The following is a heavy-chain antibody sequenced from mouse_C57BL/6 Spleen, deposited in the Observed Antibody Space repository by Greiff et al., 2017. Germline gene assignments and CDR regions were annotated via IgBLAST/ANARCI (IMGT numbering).Heavy chain of an antibody. V-gene: IGHV1-15*01. J-gene: IGHJ4*01. CDR3: TRRFYAMDY. Sequence: VQLQQSGAELVRPGASVTLSCKASGYTFTDYEMHWVKQTPVHGLGWIGAIDPETGGTAYNQKFKGKAILTADKSSSTAYMELRSLTSEDSAVYYCTRRFYAMDYWGQGTSVTVSS. CDR1: GYTFTDYE. CDR2: IDPETGGT.